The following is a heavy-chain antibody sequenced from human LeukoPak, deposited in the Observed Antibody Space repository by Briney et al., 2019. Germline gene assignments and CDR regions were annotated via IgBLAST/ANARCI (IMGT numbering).Heavy chain of an antibody. V-gene: IGHV4-34*01. Sequence: SETLSLTCAVYGGSFSGYYWNWIRQPPGKGLEWIGEINHSGSTNYNPSLKSRVTISVDTSKNQFSLKLSSVTAADTAVYYCARHGVYYYGSGSRHIDYWGQGTLVTVSS. CDR1: GGSFSGYY. CDR2: INHSGST. CDR3: ARHGVYYYGSGSRHIDY. D-gene: IGHD3-10*01. J-gene: IGHJ4*02.